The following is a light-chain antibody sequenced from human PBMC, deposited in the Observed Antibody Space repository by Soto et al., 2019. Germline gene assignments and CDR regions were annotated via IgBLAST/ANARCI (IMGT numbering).Light chain of an antibody. CDR2: GAS. CDR3: QQRSNWTIT. CDR1: QSVRTK. V-gene: IGKV3-11*01. Sequence: EIVMTHSPETLYVSPGEGGTLSCRASQSVRTKLAWYQQKAGQAPRLLIYGASNRATGIPARFSGSGSGTDFTLTISSLQNEDFAVYYCQQRSNWTITFGQGTRLEIK. J-gene: IGKJ5*01.